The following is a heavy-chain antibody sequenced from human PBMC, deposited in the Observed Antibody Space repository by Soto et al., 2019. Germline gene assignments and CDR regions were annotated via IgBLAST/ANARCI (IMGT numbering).Heavy chain of an antibody. CDR3: AREDFWSGYYFDP. Sequence: ASGKVSGKASGYTFTGYYMHWVRQAPGQGLEWMGWINPNSGGTNYAQKFQGRVTMTRDTSISTAYMELSRLRSDDTAVCYCAREDFWSGYYFDPWGQGTLVTVSS. CDR2: INPNSGGT. V-gene: IGHV1-2*02. J-gene: IGHJ5*02. D-gene: IGHD3-3*01. CDR1: GYTFTGYY.